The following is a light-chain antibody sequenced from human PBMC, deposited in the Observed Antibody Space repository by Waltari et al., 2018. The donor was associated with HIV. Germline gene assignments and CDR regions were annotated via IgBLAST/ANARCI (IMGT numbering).Light chain of an antibody. CDR3: QQYHRVPYT. CDR2: WAS. Sequence: DVVVTQSPDSLALSVGERATVNCKSSRSLLYSNKDYLAWYQQKPGQPPKLLIYWASTRQSGVPDRFNGSGSGTDFALTISRLQAEDAAVYYCQQYHRVPYTFGQGTKLEI. CDR1: RSLLYSNKDY. J-gene: IGKJ2*01. V-gene: IGKV4-1*01.